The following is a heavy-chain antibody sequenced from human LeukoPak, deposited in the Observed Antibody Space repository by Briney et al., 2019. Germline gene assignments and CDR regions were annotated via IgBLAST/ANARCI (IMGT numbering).Heavy chain of an antibody. J-gene: IGHJ4*02. Sequence: ASVKVSCKASGYTFTCYYMHWVRQAPGQGQEWMGWINPNSGGRNYAQKFQGRVTMTRDTSISSAYMELSRLRSDDTAVYYCARDGGSYSASYFDYWGQGTLVTVSS. D-gene: IGHD1-26*01. CDR3: ARDGGSYSASYFDY. V-gene: IGHV1-2*02. CDR1: GYTFTCYY. CDR2: INPNSGGR.